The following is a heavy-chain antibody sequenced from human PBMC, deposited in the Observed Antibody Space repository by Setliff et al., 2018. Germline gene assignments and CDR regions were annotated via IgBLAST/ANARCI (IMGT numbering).Heavy chain of an antibody. D-gene: IGHD3-3*01. J-gene: IGHJ4*02. CDR3: ARVPNFWSGYLDY. CDR1: GGSFSGYY. CDR2: IYTSGNT. V-gene: IGHV4-59*10. Sequence: ETLSLTCAVYGGSFSGYYWNWIRQPAGKGLEWIGRIYTSGNTNYNPSLKSRVTISVDTSKNQFSLKLSSVTAADTAVYYCARVPNFWSGYLDYWGQGTLVTVSS.